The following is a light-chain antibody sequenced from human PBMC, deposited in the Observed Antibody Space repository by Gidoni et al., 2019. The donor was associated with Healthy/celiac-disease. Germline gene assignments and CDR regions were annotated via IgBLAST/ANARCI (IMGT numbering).Light chain of an antibody. CDR1: SSDVGGYNY. V-gene: IGLV2-14*01. CDR3: SSYTSSSTPVV. J-gene: IGLJ2*01. CDR2: EVS. Sequence: QSALTQPASVSGSPGQSITISCTGTSSDVGGYNYGSWYQQHPGKAPKLMIYEVSNRPSGVSNRFSGSKSGNTASLTISGLQAEDEAEYYCSSYTSSSTPVVFGGGTKLTVL.